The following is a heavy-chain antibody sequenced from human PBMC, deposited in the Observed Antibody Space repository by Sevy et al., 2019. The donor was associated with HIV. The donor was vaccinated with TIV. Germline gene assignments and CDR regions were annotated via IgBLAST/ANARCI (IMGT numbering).Heavy chain of an antibody. CDR3: ARHGGIAVATLDY. CDR2: IYYSWST. J-gene: IGHJ4*02. D-gene: IGHD6-19*01. Sequence: SETLSLTCTVSGGSISSSTYYWGWIRQPPEKGLEWIASIYYSWSTYYNVSLESRVTIYVDMSKNQFSLRLTSVTAADTAVYYCARHGGIAVATLDYWGQGTLVTVSS. CDR1: GGSISSSTYY. V-gene: IGHV4-39*01.